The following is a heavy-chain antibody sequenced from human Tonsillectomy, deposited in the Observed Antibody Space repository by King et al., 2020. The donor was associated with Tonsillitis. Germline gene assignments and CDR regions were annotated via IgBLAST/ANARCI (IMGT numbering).Heavy chain of an antibody. D-gene: IGHD3-10*01. CDR2: IYYSGST. CDR3: ARRGGRGSGSSH. J-gene: IGHJ4*02. V-gene: IGHV4-39*01. Sequence: QLQESGPGLVKPSETLSLTCTVSGGSISSSSYYWGWIRQPPGKGLEWIGSIYYSGSTYYNPSLKSRVTISVDTSKNQFSLKLSSVTAADTAVYYCARRGGRGSGSSHWGQGTLVTVSS. CDR1: GGSISSSSYY.